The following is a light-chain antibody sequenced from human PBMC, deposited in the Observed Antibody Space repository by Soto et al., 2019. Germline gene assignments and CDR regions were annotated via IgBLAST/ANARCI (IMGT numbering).Light chain of an antibody. Sequence: DIVLTQSPDIVSLSPGDTITLSCKASQSVRTKFIAWYRQRPGQAPSLLITRASTRASGVPDRISGEGSETDFTLTVSSLEPGDSAVYYCQQYSCFPWTFGQGTKVEIK. V-gene: IGKV3-20*01. CDR3: QQYSCFPWT. CDR2: RAS. CDR1: QSVRTKF. J-gene: IGKJ1*01.